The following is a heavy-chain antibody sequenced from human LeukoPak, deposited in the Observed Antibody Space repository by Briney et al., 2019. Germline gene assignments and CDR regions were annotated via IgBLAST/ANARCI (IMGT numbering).Heavy chain of an antibody. CDR1: GYSISSGYD. CDR2: IYYRRTT. Sequence: SETLSLTCTVSGYSISSGYDWGWIRQPPGKGLEWIGSIYYRRTTYYNPSLKSRVTISVDTSKNQFSLKLSSVTAADTAVYYCARETTGDYDYWGQGTLVTVSS. J-gene: IGHJ4*02. CDR3: ARETTGDYDY. V-gene: IGHV4-38-2*02. D-gene: IGHD4-17*01.